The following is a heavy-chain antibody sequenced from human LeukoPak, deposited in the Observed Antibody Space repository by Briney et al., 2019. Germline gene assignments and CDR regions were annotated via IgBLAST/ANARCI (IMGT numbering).Heavy chain of an antibody. J-gene: IGHJ4*02. Sequence: ASVKVSCKASGYTFTGYYMHWVRQAPGQGLEWMGWINPNSGGTNYAQKFQGRVTMTRDTSISTAYMELSRLRSDDTAVYYCARDYFVVVPAAILDPGSYFDYWGQGTLVTVSS. CDR3: ARDYFVVVPAAILDPGSYFDY. CDR1: GYTFTGYY. CDR2: INPNSGGT. V-gene: IGHV1-2*02. D-gene: IGHD2-2*02.